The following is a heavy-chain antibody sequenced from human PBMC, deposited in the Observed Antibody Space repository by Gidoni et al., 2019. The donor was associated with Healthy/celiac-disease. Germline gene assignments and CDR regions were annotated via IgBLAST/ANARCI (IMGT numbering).Heavy chain of an antibody. D-gene: IGHD6-13*01. CDR2: ISYDGSNK. CDR1: GFTFSSYA. Sequence: QVQLVESGGGVVQPGRSPRLSCAASGFTFSSYAMHWVRQAPDKGLEWVAVISYDGSNKYYADSVKGRFTSSRDNSKNTLYLQMNSLRAEDTAVYYCARGIAAAGHYYYYGMDVWGQGTTVTVSS. CDR3: ARGIAAAGHYYYYGMDV. V-gene: IGHV3-30-3*01. J-gene: IGHJ6*02.